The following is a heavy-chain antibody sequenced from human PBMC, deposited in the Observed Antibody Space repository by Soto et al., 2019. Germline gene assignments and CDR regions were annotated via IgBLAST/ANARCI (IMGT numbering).Heavy chain of an antibody. CDR2: ISAYNGNT. CDR3: ARLMTLGYCSGGSCPGWFDP. D-gene: IGHD2-15*01. J-gene: IGHJ5*02. Sequence: QVQLVQSGAEVKKPGASVKVSCKASGYTCTSYGISWVRQAPGQGLEWMGWISAYNGNTNYAQKLQGRVTMTTDTSTSTAYMELRSLRSDDTAVYNCARLMTLGYCSGGSCPGWFDPWGQGTLVTVSS. V-gene: IGHV1-18*01. CDR1: GYTCTSYG.